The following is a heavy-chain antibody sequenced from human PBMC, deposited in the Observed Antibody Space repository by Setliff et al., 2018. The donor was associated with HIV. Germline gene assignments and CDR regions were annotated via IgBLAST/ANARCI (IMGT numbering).Heavy chain of an antibody. CDR1: GGSISSHY. CDR3: ARVPYPADYYMDV. J-gene: IGHJ6*03. CDR2: IYYIGST. D-gene: IGHD6-19*01. Sequence: PSETLSLTCSVAGGSISSHYWSWIRQPPGKGLELIGYIYYIGSTNYNPSLKSRVTISINTSKSQFSLKLTSVSAADTAIYYCARVPYPADYYMDVWGKGTTVTVSS. V-gene: IGHV4-59*11.